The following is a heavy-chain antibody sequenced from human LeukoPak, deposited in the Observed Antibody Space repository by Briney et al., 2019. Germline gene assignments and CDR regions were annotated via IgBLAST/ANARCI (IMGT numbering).Heavy chain of an antibody. V-gene: IGHV3-30*18. CDR3: AKEKVPYNWNPFDY. Sequence: GGSLRLSCAASGFTFNTYGMHWVRQAPGKGLEWLAVISYDGSAKYYAGSVKGRFTISRDNFQNTVSLQMNSLRAEDTAVYYCAKEKVPYNWNPFDYWGQGTLVTVSS. J-gene: IGHJ4*02. D-gene: IGHD1-20*01. CDR2: ISYDGSAK. CDR1: GFTFNTYG.